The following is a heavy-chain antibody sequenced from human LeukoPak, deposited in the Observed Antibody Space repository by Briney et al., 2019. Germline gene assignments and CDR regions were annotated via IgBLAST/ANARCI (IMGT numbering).Heavy chain of an antibody. CDR1: GYIFTSYR. J-gene: IGHJ4*02. V-gene: IGHV1-46*01. D-gene: IGHD1-26*01. CDR2: INPSDDTR. CDR3: ARRRVVGTSEVVLDF. Sequence: ASVKVSCAASGYIFTSYRIHWVRQAPGQGLEWMGVINPSDDTRSYAQKFQGRVTMTRDTSTSTVHMELSSLRSDDSAVYYCARRRVVGTSEVVLDFWGQGTLVTVSS.